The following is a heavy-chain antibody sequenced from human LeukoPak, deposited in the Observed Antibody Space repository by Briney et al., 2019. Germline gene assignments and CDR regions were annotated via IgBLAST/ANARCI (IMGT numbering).Heavy chain of an antibody. CDR2: IIPILGIA. J-gene: IGHJ6*02. D-gene: IGHD3-3*01. V-gene: IGHV1-69*04. CDR3: AKGAIFGVTTRGYGMDV. CDR1: GGTFSSYA. Sequence: ASVKVSCKASGGTFSSYAISWVRQAPGQGLEWMGRIIPILGIANYAQKFQGRVIMTRDTSIGTAYMELNSLRSEDTAVYYCAKGAIFGVTTRGYGMDVWGQGTSVTVSS.